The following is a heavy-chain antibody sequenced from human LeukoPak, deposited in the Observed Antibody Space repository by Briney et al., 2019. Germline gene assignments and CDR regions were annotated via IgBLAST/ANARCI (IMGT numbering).Heavy chain of an antibody. D-gene: IGHD6-13*01. V-gene: IGHV4-34*01. J-gene: IGHJ4*02. CDR3: ARGGAYSSSWYPVRRDYFDY. Sequence: PSETLSLTCTVSGGSISSYYWSWIRQPAGKGLEWIGEINHSGSTNYNPSLKSRVTISVDTSKNQFSLKLSSVTAADTAVYYCARGGAYSSSWYPVRRDYFDYWGQGTLVTVSS. CDR1: GGSISSYY. CDR2: INHSGST.